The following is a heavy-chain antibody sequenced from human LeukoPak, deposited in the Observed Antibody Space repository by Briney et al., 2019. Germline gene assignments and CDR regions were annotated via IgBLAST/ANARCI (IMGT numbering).Heavy chain of an antibody. CDR2: IYYSGST. CDR3: ARYTKVSQLWPTDAFDI. V-gene: IGHV4-61*01. J-gene: IGHJ3*02. CDR1: GGSISSGSYY. D-gene: IGHD5-18*01. Sequence: SQTLSLTCTVSGGSISSGSYYWSWIRQPPGKGLEWIGYIYYSGSTNYNPSLKSRVTISVDTSKNQFSLKLSSVTAADTAVYYCARYTKVSQLWPTDAFDIWGQGTMVTVSS.